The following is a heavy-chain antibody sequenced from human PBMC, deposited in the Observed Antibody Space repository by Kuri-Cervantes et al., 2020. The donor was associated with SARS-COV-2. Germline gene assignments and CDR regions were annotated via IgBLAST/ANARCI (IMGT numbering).Heavy chain of an antibody. V-gene: IGHV3-21*01. D-gene: IGHD2-15*01. CDR1: GFTFSSYS. CDR3: ARGGYCSGGSCYSVYYYYYYGMDV. CDR2: ISSSSSYI. Sequence: GGSLRLSCAASGFTFSSYSMNWVRQDQGKGLEWVSSISSSSSYIYYADSVKGRFTISRDNAKNSLYLQMNSLRAEDTAVYYCARGGYCSGGSCYSVYYYYYYGMDVWGQGTTVTVSS. J-gene: IGHJ6*02.